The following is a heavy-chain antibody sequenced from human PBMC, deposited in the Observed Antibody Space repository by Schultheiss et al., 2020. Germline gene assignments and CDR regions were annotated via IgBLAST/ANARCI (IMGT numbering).Heavy chain of an antibody. D-gene: IGHD6-6*01. Sequence: GGSLRLSCAASGFTFSSYSMNWVRQAPGKGLEWVSYISSSSSTIYYADSVKGRFTISRDNAKNSLYLQMNSLRDEDTAVYYCARGSSSSYLDYFDYWGQGTLVTVSS. J-gene: IGHJ4*02. CDR3: ARGSSSSYLDYFDY. V-gene: IGHV3-48*02. CDR2: ISSSSSTI. CDR1: GFTFSSYS.